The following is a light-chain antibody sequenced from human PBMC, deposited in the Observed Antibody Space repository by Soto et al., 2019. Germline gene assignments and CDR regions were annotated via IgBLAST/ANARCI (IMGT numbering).Light chain of an antibody. V-gene: IGLV2-23*02. J-gene: IGLJ2*01. CDR1: SSDVGSYNL. CDR2: EVT. Sequence: QSALTQPASVSGSPGQSITISCTGTSSDVGSYNLVSWYRQLPGKAPKLIIYEVTKWSSGDASRFSGSKSGNGASLTISGLQAEDEADYCCSSYAGGRVVFGGGTKVTVL. CDR3: SSYAGGRVV.